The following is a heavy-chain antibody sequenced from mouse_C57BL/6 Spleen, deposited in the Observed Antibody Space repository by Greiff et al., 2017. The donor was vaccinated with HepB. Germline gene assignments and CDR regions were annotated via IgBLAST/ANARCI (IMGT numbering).Heavy chain of an antibody. CDR3: TGKSYYDYLAWFAY. V-gene: IGHV6-3*01. D-gene: IGHD2-4*01. CDR1: GFTFSNYW. J-gene: IGHJ3*01. Sequence: EVHLVESGGGLVQPGGSMKLSCVASGFTFSNYWMNWVRQSPEKGLEWVAQIRLKSDNYATHYAESVKGRFTISRDDSKSSVYLQMNNLRAEDTGIYYCTGKSYYDYLAWFAYWGQGTLVTVSA. CDR2: IRLKSDNYAT.